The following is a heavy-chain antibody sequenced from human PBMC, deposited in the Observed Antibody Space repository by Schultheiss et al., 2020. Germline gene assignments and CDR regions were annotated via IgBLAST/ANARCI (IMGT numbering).Heavy chain of an antibody. CDR1: GFTFSSYS. V-gene: IGHV3-48*02. CDR2: ISSSSSTI. J-gene: IGHJ5*02. Sequence: GGSLRLSCAASGFTFSSYSMNWVRQAPGKGLEWVSYISSSSSTIYYADSVKGRFTISRYNAKNSLYLQMNSLRDEDTAVYYCARDSEYYYGSGSYYIRWFDPWGQGTLVTVSS. D-gene: IGHD3-10*01. CDR3: ARDSEYYYGSGSYYIRWFDP.